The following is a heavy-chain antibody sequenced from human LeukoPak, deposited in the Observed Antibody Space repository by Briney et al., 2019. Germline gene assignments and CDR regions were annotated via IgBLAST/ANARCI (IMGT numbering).Heavy chain of an antibody. CDR3: ARVRDSSGYDYCYYMDV. CDR2: IYYSGST. V-gene: IGHV4-59*01. D-gene: IGHD3-22*01. J-gene: IGHJ6*03. Sequence: AETLSLTCTVSGVSISSYYWSWIRQPPGKGLEWIGYIYYSGSTNYNPSLKSRVTISVDTSKNQFSLKLSSVTAAETAVYYCARVRDSSGYDYCYYMDVWGKGTTVTVSS. CDR1: GVSISSYY.